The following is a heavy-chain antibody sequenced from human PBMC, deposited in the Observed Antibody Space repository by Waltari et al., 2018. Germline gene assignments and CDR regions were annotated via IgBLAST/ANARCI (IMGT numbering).Heavy chain of an antibody. CDR3: VKSMTVTTGSLDS. J-gene: IGHJ4*02. CDR2: IGYDGSLK. V-gene: IGHV3-33*06. CDR1: GFSVIGSG. Sequence: QVLLVESGGGVVQPGGSLRLSCAPSGFSVIGSGMHWVSQAPGKGLEWVAVIGYDGSLKYYADSVKGLFTISRDTSKNTVYLEMNSPRVEDTALYYCVKSMTVTTGSLDSWGQGTPVSVSS. D-gene: IGHD4-17*01.